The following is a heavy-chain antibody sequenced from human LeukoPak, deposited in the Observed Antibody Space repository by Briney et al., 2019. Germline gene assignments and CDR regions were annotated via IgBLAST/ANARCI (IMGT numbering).Heavy chain of an antibody. CDR2: ISSSSSYT. CDR3: ARDYYGDYAFVY. Sequence: GGSLRLSCAASGLTFRSYTMNWVRQAAGKGLGWVSSISSSSSYTYYADSVKGRFPISRDNAKNSLYLQMNSLRAEDTAVYYCARDYYGDYAFVYWGPGTLVTVSS. V-gene: IGHV3-21*01. CDR1: GLTFRSYT. J-gene: IGHJ4*02. D-gene: IGHD4-17*01.